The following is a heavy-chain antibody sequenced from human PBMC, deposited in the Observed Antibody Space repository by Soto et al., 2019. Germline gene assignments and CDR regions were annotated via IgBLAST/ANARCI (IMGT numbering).Heavy chain of an antibody. V-gene: IGHV3-15*01. Sequence: GGSLRLSCTASGFTFTNAWMSWVRQAPGKGLEWVGRIKSKTEGETTGYAAPVKGRFTISRDDSENTLYLQVNSLKTEDTAVYYCTASLKDYSGSWYPNFTWGQGTLVTVSS. CDR3: TASLKDYSGSWYPNFT. D-gene: IGHD6-13*01. CDR1: GFTFTNAW. J-gene: IGHJ5*02. CDR2: IKSKTEGETT.